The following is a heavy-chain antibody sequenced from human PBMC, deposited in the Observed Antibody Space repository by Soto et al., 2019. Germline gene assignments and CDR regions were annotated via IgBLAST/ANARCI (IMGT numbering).Heavy chain of an antibody. V-gene: IGHV1-46*01. Sequence: GASVKVSCKASGYTFTSYYMHWVRQAPGQGLEWMGIINPSGGSTSYAQKFQGRVTMTRDTSTSTVYMELSSLRSEDTAVYYCANTGGLLPVYSTWGQGTLVTVSS. J-gene: IGHJ5*02. D-gene: IGHD2-15*01. CDR2: INPSGGST. CDR3: ANTGGLLPVYST. CDR1: GYTFTSYY.